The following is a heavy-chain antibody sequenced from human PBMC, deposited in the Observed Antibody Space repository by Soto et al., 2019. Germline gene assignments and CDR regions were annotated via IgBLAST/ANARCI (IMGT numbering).Heavy chain of an antibody. V-gene: IGHV1-69*13. D-gene: IGHD3-3*01. J-gene: IGHJ5*02. Sequence: SVKVSCKASGGTFSSYAISWVRQAPGQGLEWMGGIIPIFGTANYAQKFQGRVTITADESTSTAYMELSSLRSEDTAVYYCARDSRGYDFCFDPWGQGTLVTVSS. CDR3: ARDSRGYDFCFDP. CDR2: IIPIFGTA. CDR1: GGTFSSYA.